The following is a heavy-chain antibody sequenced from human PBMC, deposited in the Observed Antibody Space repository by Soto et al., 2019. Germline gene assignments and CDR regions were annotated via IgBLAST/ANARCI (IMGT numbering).Heavy chain of an antibody. Sequence: PSETLSLTCTVSGGSISSYYWSWIRQPPGKGLEWIGYIYYSGSTNYNPSLKGRVTISVDTSKNQFSLKLSSVTAADTAVYYCARRPPAGELDYWGQGTLVTVSS. CDR2: IYYSGST. CDR3: ARRPPAGELDY. V-gene: IGHV4-59*08. D-gene: IGHD2-2*01. J-gene: IGHJ4*02. CDR1: GGSISSYY.